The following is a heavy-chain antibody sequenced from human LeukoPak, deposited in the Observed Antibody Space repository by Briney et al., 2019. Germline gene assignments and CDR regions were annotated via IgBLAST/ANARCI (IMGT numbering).Heavy chain of an antibody. CDR2: IYPGDSET. D-gene: IGHD3-22*01. CDR3: ARLDEDFYYDGSGFYF. CDR1: GYRFTNYR. J-gene: IGHJ1*01. V-gene: IGHV5-51*01. Sequence: GESLKISCRGSGYRFTNYRIAWVRQMPGKGLEWMGIIYPGDSETTYSPSFQGRVTISVDQSINTAYLQWSSLRTSDTAMYYCARLDEDFYYDGSGFYFWGQGTLVTVSS.